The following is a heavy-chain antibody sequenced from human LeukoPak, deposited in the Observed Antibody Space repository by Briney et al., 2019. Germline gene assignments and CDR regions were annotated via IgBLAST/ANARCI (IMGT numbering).Heavy chain of an antibody. Sequence: SGPTLVNPTQTLTLTCTFSGFSLSTSGVGVGWIRQPPGKALEWLALIYWDDYKRYSPSLKSRLTITKDTSKSHVVLTMTNMDPVDTATYFCAHSLDYDSSGYYPPFDFWGQGTLVTVSS. CDR2: IYWDDYK. CDR1: GFSLSTSGVG. V-gene: IGHV2-5*02. J-gene: IGHJ4*02. CDR3: AHSLDYDSSGYYPPFDF. D-gene: IGHD3-22*01.